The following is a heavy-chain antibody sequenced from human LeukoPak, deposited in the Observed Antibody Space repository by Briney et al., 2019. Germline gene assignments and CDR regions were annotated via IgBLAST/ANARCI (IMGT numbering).Heavy chain of an antibody. CDR3: ARAPDILTGYYSVSLSY. Sequence: PGGSLGLSCAASGFTFSSYWMSWVRQAPGKGLERVANIKQDGSEKYYVDSVKGRFTISRDNAKDSLYLQMNSLRAEDTAVYYCARAPDILTGYYSVSLSYWGQGTLVTVSS. V-gene: IGHV3-7*01. CDR1: GFTFSSYW. CDR2: IKQDGSEK. D-gene: IGHD3-9*01. J-gene: IGHJ4*02.